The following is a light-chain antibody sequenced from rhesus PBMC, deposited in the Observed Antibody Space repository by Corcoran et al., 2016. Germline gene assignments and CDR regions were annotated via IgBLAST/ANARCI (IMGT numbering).Light chain of an antibody. CDR3: LQHNSYPFT. Sequence: DIQMTQSPSSLSASVGDTVTITCRASQGISSYLNWFQQKPGKAPKLLIYASSSLESGVPSRFSGPGSGTDFTLTIGSLQPEDFAVYYCLQHNSYPFTFGPGTKLDIK. J-gene: IGKJ3*01. V-gene: IGKV1-28*03. CDR1: QGISSY. CDR2: ASS.